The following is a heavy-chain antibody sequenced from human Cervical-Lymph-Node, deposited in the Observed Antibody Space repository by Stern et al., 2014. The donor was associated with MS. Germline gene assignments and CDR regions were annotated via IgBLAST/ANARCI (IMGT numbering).Heavy chain of an antibody. V-gene: IGHV1-58*03. D-gene: IGHD3-16*01. Sequence: QLVESGPEMKKPGTSVNVSCKASGFTFTSSTVQWVRQARGQRLEWIGWIVVGPGKANYAQKFQGRVTIRRDLSTDTAYMELSSLRSDDTAIYYCAAVSTWGPWGQGTPVTVSS. CDR2: IVVGPGKA. CDR1: GFTFTSST. J-gene: IGHJ4*02. CDR3: AAVSTWGP.